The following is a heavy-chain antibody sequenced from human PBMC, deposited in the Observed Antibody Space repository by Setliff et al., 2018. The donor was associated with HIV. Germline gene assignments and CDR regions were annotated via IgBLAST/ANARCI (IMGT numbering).Heavy chain of an antibody. CDR3: ARSFGNGNSRLGN. J-gene: IGHJ4*02. Sequence: PSETLSLTCTVSGASITTDTYYWAWIRQPPGKGLEWIGSIYHRGSTHHNPSLKRRVTFSVDTSKNKFSLKLSSVTAADTAVYYCARSFGNGNSRLGNWGQGTLVTVSS. D-gene: IGHD2-8*01. V-gene: IGHV4-39*01. CDR2: IYHRGST. CDR1: GASITTDTYY.